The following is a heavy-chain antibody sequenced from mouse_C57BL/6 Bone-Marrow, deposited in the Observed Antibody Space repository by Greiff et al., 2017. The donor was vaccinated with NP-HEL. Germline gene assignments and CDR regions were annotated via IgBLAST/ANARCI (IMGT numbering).Heavy chain of an antibody. CDR2: IWWDDDK. Sequence: QVTLKVSGPGILQPSQTLSLTCSFSGFSLSTSGMGVGWIRQPSGKGLEWLAHIWWDDDKYYNPALKSRPTISKDTSKNQVFLKVANVGTADTATYYCAPNYGSSVVGYWGQGTSVTVSS. V-gene: IGHV8-8*01. CDR1: GFSLSTSGMG. J-gene: IGHJ4*01. CDR3: APNYGSSVVGY. D-gene: IGHD1-1*01.